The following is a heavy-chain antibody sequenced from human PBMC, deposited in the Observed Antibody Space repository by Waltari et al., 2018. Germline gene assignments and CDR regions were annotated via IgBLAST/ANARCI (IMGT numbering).Heavy chain of an antibody. CDR3: GRIAFGDEGGYFQY. Sequence: QLQLQESGPGLVKPSETLALTCTVSGGSISPNYTWGGIRQPPGKGLEWMGNMQYRGSTFYNPSLESRVTISLDTWKNQFSLRLSSVGAADTAVYFCGRIAFGDEGGYFQYWGQGTLVTVSS. CDR2: MQYRGST. V-gene: IGHV4-39*01. J-gene: IGHJ1*01. CDR1: GGSISPNYT. D-gene: IGHD4-17*01.